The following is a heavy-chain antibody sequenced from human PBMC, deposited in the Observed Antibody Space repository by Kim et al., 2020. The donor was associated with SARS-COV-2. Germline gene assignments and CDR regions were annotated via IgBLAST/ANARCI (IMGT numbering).Heavy chain of an antibody. CDR1: GGSISSSNW. J-gene: IGHJ5*02. D-gene: IGHD6-13*01. Sequence: SETLSLTCAVSGGSISSSNWWSWVRQPPGKGLGWIGEIYHSGSTNYNPPIKSRVTLSVDKSKNQFSLKLSSVTAADTAVYYCASLITGYSSSWYTDHNWFDLWCQGTLVTVSS. V-gene: IGHV4-4*02. CDR2: IYHSGST. CDR3: ASLITGYSSSWYTDHNWFDL.